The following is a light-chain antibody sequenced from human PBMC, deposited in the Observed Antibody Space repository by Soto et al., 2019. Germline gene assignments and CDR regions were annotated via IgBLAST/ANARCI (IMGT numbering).Light chain of an antibody. CDR3: QQYNNWPLIT. J-gene: IGKJ5*01. Sequence: DIHMTQTPSTLCGSVGDSGTRTCRASQTISSWLAWYQQKPGKAPKLLIYAASSLQSGVPSRFSGSGSETAFTLNISSLQSEDFAVYYCQQYNNWPLITFGQGTRLEIK. CDR1: QTISSW. CDR2: AAS. V-gene: IGKV1-5*01.